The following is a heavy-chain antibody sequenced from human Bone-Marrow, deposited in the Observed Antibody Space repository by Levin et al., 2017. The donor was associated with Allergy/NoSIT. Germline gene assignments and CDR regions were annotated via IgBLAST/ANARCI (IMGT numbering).Heavy chain of an antibody. V-gene: IGHV4-39*07. CDR2: IYYDGTT. CDR1: GGSISSSSYY. Sequence: ASETLSLTCTVSGGSISSSSYYWGWVRQPPGKGLEWIGSIYYDGTTYYNPSLKSRITISLDTSKDQFSLNLRSVTAADTAVYYCARGNAHYDTSGYPEYWGQGTLVTVSS. CDR3: ARGNAHYDTSGYPEY. D-gene: IGHD3-22*01. J-gene: IGHJ4*02.